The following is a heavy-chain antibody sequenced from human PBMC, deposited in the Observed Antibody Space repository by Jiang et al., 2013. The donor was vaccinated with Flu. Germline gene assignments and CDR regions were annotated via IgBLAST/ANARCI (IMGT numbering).Heavy chain of an antibody. CDR2: ISYDGSNK. V-gene: IGHV3-30-3*01. J-gene: IGHJ6*02. Sequence: SLRLSCAASGFTFSSYAMHWVRQAPGKGLEWVAVISYDGSNKYYADSVKGRFTISRDNSKNTLYLQMNSLRAEDTAVYYCARVLCSSTSCYLYYYYYGMDVWGQGTTVTVSS. D-gene: IGHD2-2*01. CDR3: ARVLCSSTSCYLYYYYYGMDV. CDR1: GFTFSSYA.